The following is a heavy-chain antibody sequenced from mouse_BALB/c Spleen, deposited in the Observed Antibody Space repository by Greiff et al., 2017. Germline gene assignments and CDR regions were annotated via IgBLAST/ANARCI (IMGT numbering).Heavy chain of an antibody. CDR2: ISYSGST. Sequence: DVQLQESGPGLVKPSQSLSLTCTVTGYSITSDYAWNWIRQFPGNKLEWMGYISYSGSTSYNPSLKSRISITRDTSKNQFFLQLNSVTTEDTATYYCARRIYYDYDDYYAMDYWGQGTSVTVSS. V-gene: IGHV3-2*02. CDR3: ARRIYYDYDDYYAMDY. CDR1: GYSITSDYA. J-gene: IGHJ4*01. D-gene: IGHD2-4*01.